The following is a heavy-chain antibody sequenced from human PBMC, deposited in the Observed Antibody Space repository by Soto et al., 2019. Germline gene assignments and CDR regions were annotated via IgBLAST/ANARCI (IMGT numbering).Heavy chain of an antibody. V-gene: IGHV3-30-3*01. CDR3: ASGGGTIVGATIDEAFES. J-gene: IGHJ3*02. Sequence: VRLSCASSGFTFSSYAMHWVRQAPGKGLEWVAVISYDGSNKYYADSVKGRFTISRDNSKNTLYLQMNSLRAEDTAVYYCASGGGTIVGATIDEAFESWGQGTRVAVSS. D-gene: IGHD1-26*01. CDR2: ISYDGSNK. CDR1: GFTFSSYA.